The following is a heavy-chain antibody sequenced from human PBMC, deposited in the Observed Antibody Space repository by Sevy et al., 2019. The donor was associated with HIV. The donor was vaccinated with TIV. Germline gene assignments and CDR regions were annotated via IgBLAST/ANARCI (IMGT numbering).Heavy chain of an antibody. CDR2: ISAYNGNT. CDR1: DYTFSTQG. Sequence: ASVKVSCKASDYTFSTQGFNWVRQAPGQGLEWMGWISAYNGNTKYAQKFQGRDTMTTDTSTSTAYMELRSLTSDDTAVYYVARDWAPGYYYDAIGVKRDYYFDYWGQGTLVTVSS. CDR3: ARDWAPGYYYDAIGVKRDYYFDY. J-gene: IGHJ4*02. V-gene: IGHV1-18*01. D-gene: IGHD3-22*01.